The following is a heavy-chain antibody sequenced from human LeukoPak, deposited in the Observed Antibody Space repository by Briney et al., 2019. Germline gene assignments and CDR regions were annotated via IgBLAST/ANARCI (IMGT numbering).Heavy chain of an antibody. CDR3: ARWGDAVNDAFDI. Sequence: SETLSLTCAVYGGSFSGYYWSWIRQPPGKGLEWIGEINHSGSTNYNPSLKSRVTISVDTSKNQFSLKLSSVTAADTAVYYCARWGDAVNDAFDIWGQGTMVTVSS. CDR2: INHSGST. D-gene: IGHD2-21*01. V-gene: IGHV4-34*01. CDR1: GGSFSGYY. J-gene: IGHJ3*02.